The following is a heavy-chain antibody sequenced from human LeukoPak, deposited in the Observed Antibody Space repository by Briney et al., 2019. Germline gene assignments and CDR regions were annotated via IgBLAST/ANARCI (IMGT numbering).Heavy chain of an antibody. J-gene: IGHJ4*02. V-gene: IGHV1-46*01. D-gene: IGHD6-19*01. CDR1: GYTFTSYY. CDR2: INPSGGST. CDR3: ARIAVAGKDFDY. Sequence: ASVKVSCKASGYTFTSYYMHWVRQAPGQGLEWMGIINPSGGSTSYAQKFQGRVTMTRDTSTSTAYMELSSLRSEDTAVYYCARIAVAGKDFDYWGQGTLVTVSS.